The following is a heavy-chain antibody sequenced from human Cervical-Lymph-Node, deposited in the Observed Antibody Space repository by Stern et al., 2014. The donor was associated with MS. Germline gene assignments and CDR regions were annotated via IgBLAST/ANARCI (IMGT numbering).Heavy chain of an antibody. V-gene: IGHV1-2*06. CDR2: INPNSGDT. CDR3: ARSLNWNDVEDYHYGLDV. J-gene: IGHJ6*02. Sequence: VQLVESGAEVKKPGASVKVPCKASGYTFTGYYLHWVRQAPGQGLEWVGRINPNSGDTKYAQTFQDRVTMTRDNSISKAYLQFRRLRSDDTAVYYGARSLNWNDVEDYHYGLDVWGQGTTVTVSS. CDR1: GYTFTGYY. D-gene: IGHD1-1*01.